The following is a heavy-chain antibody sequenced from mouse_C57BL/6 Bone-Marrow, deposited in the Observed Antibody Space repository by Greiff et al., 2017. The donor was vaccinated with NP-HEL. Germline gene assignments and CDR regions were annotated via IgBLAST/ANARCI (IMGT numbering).Heavy chain of an antibody. J-gene: IGHJ2*01. CDR1: GFTIKNTY. CDR3: ARDYYGSSDY. V-gene: IGHV14-3*01. CDR2: IDPANGNT. Sequence: VQLQQSVAELVRPGASVKLSCTASGFTIKNTYMHWVKQRPEQGLEWIGRIDPANGNTKYAPKFQGKATITADTSSNTAYLQLSSLTSEDTAIYYCARDYYGSSDYWGQGTTLTVSS. D-gene: IGHD1-1*01.